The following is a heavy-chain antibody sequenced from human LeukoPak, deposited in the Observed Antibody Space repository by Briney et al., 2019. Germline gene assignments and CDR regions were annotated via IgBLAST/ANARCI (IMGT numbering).Heavy chain of an antibody. Sequence: GASLQISCKGSGYLFTSYWIGWGRQMPGKGLEWMGIIYPGDSDTRYSPSFQGQVTISADKSISTAYLQWSSLKASDTAMYYCARRDNWNYAYWGQGTLVTVSS. CDR1: GYLFTSYW. CDR3: ARRDNWNYAY. D-gene: IGHD1-7*01. CDR2: IYPGDSDT. J-gene: IGHJ4*02. V-gene: IGHV5-51*01.